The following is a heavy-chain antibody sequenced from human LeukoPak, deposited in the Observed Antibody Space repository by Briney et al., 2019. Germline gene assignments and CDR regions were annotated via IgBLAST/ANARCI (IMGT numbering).Heavy chain of an antibody. CDR1: GGSISSSSYY. Sequence: KTSETLSLTCTVSGGSISSSSYYWGWIRQPPGKGLEWIGSIYYSGSTYYNPSLKSRVTISVDTSKNQFSLKLFSVTAADTAVYYCARGRAYSSSFYRYFQHWGQGTLVTVSS. CDR2: IYYSGST. V-gene: IGHV4-39*07. CDR3: ARGRAYSSSFYRYFQH. J-gene: IGHJ1*01. D-gene: IGHD6-13*01.